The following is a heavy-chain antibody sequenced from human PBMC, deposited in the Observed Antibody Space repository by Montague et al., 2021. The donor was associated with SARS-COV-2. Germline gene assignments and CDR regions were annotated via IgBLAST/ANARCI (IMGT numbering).Heavy chain of an antibody. J-gene: IGHJ6*02. Sequence: SETLSLTCTVSGGSISSYYWSWIRQPPGKGLEWIGYIYYSGSTNYNPSLKSRVTISADTSKNQFSLKLSSVTAADTAVYYCARAGQQLARYYYYGMDVWGQGTTVTVSS. D-gene: IGHD6-13*01. CDR3: ARAGQQLARYYYYGMDV. CDR2: IYYSGST. CDR1: GGSISSYY. V-gene: IGHV4-59*01.